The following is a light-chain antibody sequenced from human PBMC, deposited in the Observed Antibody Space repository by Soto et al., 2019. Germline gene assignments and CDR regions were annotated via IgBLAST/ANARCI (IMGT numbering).Light chain of an antibody. CDR2: EVS. V-gene: IGLV2-14*01. Sequence: QSALTQPASVSGSPGQSITISCTRTSSDVGAYNYVSWYQQHPGKAPKLMIYEVSNRPSGISNRFSGSKSGNTASLTISGLQAEDEADYYCSSKSPDFFGTGTKLTVL. J-gene: IGLJ1*01. CDR1: SSDVGAYNY. CDR3: SSKSPDF.